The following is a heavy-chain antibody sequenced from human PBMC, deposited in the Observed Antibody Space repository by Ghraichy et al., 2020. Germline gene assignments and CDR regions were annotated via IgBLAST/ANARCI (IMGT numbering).Heavy chain of an antibody. D-gene: IGHD6-19*01. CDR2: ISGSGEST. J-gene: IGHJ4*02. V-gene: IGHV3-23*01. CDR1: GFTFSSYA. Sequence: GGSLRLSCAASGFTFSSYAMTWVRQAPGKGLEWVSAISGSGESTYHADSVKGRFTISRDNSKNTLHLQMSSLRAEDTAVYYCAKVQGTSGWDLGHWGQGTLVTVSS. CDR3: AKVQGTSGWDLGH.